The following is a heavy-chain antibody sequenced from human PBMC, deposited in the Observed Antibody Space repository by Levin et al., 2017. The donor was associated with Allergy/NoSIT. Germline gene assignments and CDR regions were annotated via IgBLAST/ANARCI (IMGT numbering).Heavy chain of an antibody. J-gene: IGHJ1*01. CDR2: ISGSGGST. V-gene: IGHV3-23*01. CDR1: GFTFSSYA. CDR3: AKDRGRWGIVVVPAAMYFQH. Sequence: GGSLRLSCAASGFTFSSYAMSWVRQAPGKGLEWVSAISGSGGSTYYADSVKGRFTISRDNSKNTLYLQMNSLRAEDTAVYYCAKDRGRWGIVVVPAAMYFQHWGQGTLVTVSS. D-gene: IGHD2-2*01.